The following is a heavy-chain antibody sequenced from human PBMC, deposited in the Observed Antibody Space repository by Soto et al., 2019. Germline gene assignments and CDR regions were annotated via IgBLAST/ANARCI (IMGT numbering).Heavy chain of an antibody. J-gene: IGHJ6*02. D-gene: IGHD1-1*01. CDR2: IMPIFRTP. CDR3: ARDNDRPQLGGNYYYILDV. CDR1: GGTFRNSA. Sequence: QVQLEQSGAEVKKPGSSVKVSCKASGGTFRNSAISWVRQAPGQGLEWMGGIMPIFRTPDYAHKFQGRVTITAEESTSTAYIELSGLRSDDTAVYYCARDNDRPQLGGNYYYILDVWGHGTTVTVSS. V-gene: IGHV1-69*12.